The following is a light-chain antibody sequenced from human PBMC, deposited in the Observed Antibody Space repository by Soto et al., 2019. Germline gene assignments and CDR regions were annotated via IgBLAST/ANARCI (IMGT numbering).Light chain of an antibody. V-gene: IGKV1-9*01. CDR3: QQANSFPLT. CDR2: AAY. Sequence: DIQLTQSPSFLSASVGDRVTITCRASQDVSDYLAWYQHAPGKAPNLLIYAAYTLQSGVPSRFSGSGSGTEFSLTITSLQPEDFATYYCQQANSFPLTFGGGTKVDIK. J-gene: IGKJ4*01. CDR1: QDVSDY.